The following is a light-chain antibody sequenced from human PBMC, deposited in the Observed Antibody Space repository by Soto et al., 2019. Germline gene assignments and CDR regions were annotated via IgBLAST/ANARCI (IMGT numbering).Light chain of an antibody. Sequence: QSVLTQPASVSGSPGQSITISCTGTSSDVGGYNYVSWYQQHPGKAPKLMIYEVSNRPSGVSNRFSGSKSGNTASLTISGLQAEDEADYYCSSYTSSSTNVVFGGGPKLTVL. J-gene: IGLJ2*01. V-gene: IGLV2-14*01. CDR3: SSYTSSSTNVV. CDR2: EVS. CDR1: SSDVGGYNY.